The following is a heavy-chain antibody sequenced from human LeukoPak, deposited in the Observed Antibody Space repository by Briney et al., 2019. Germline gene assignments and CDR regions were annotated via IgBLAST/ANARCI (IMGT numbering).Heavy chain of an antibody. V-gene: IGHV3-66*01. CDR2: VYTGGRT. CDR1: GFTVSSKY. CDR3: ATDRYCSGGSCTDAFDM. Sequence: PGGSLRLSCTASGFTVSSKYMNWVRQAPGQGLEWVSVVYTGGRTYYSDSVKGRFIISRDETKNTQYLQMNPLRAEDTALYYCATDRYCSGGSCTDAFDMWGQGTMVTVSS. D-gene: IGHD2-15*01. J-gene: IGHJ3*02.